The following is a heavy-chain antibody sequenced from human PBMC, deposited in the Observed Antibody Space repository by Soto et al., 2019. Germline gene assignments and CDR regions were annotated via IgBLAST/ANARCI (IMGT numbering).Heavy chain of an antibody. V-gene: IGHV1-18*01. CDR1: GYTFTSYG. D-gene: IGHD3-22*01. CDR2: ISAYNGNT. J-gene: IGHJ4*02. CDR3: ARDGYDSSGYYRTFDY. Sequence: ASVKVSCKASGYTFTSYGISWVRQAPGQGLEWMGWISAYNGNTNYAQKLQGRVTMTTDTSMSTAYMELRSLRSDDTAVYYCARDGYDSSGYYRTFDYWGQGTLVTVSS.